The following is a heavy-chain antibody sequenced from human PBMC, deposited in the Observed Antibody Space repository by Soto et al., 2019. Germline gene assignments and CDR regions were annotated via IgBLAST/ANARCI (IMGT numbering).Heavy chain of an antibody. D-gene: IGHD2-2*01. J-gene: IGHJ4*02. CDR2: ISGSGGST. V-gene: IGHV3-23*01. CDR3: AKDRGCSSNSCYEDY. Sequence: VRPLRLSCAASGFTFSSYAMSWVRQAPGKGLEWVSAISGSGGSTYYADSVKGRFTISRDNSKNTLYLQMNSLRAEDTAVYYCAKDRGCSSNSCYEDYWGQGTLVTVSS. CDR1: GFTFSSYA.